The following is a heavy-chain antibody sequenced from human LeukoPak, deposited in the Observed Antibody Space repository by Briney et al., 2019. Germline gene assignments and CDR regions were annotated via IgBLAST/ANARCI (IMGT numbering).Heavy chain of an antibody. Sequence: PSETLSLTCTVPGYSISSGYYWGWIRQPPGKGLEWIGSIYHSGSTYYNPSLKSRVTISVDTSKNQFSLKLSSVTAADTAVYYCARGVGATTWYYFDYWGQGTLVTVSS. CDR3: ARGVGATTWYYFDY. CDR2: IYHSGST. CDR1: GYSISSGYY. J-gene: IGHJ4*02. V-gene: IGHV4-38-2*02. D-gene: IGHD1-26*01.